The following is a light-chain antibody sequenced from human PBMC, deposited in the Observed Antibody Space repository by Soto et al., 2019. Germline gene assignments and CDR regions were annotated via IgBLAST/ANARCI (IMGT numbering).Light chain of an antibody. CDR3: QQRSNWLFT. V-gene: IGKV3-11*01. J-gene: IGKJ3*01. CDR1: QSVSSY. CDR2: DAS. Sequence: EIVLTQSPATLSLSPGERATLSCRASQSVSSYLAWYQHKPGQAPRLLISDASNRATGIPARFSGSGSGTDFTLTISILEPEDFAVYYCQQRSNWLFTFGPGTKVHIK.